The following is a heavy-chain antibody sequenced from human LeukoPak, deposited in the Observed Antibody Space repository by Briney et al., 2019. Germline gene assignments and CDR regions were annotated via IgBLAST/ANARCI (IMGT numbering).Heavy chain of an antibody. CDR1: GFTFSNAW. J-gene: IGHJ4*02. Sequence: GGSLRLSCAASGFTFSNAWMSWVRQAPGKGLEWVGRIKSKTDGGTTDYAAPVKGRFTISRDDSKNTLYLQMNSLKTEDTAAYYCTTEYYYGSGIPRYWGQGTLVTVSS. CDR2: IKSKTDGGTT. V-gene: IGHV3-15*01. D-gene: IGHD3-10*01. CDR3: TTEYYYGSGIPRY.